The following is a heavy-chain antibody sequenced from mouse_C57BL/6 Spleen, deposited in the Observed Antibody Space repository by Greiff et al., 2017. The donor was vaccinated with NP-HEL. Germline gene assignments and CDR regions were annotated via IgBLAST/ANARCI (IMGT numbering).Heavy chain of an antibody. Sequence: EVQLQQSGPELVKPGASVKISCKASGYSFTGYYMNWVKQSPEKSLEWIGEINPSTGGTTYNQKFKAKATLTVDKSSSTAYMQLKSLTSEDSAVYYCARKAITTVVPFAYWGQGTLVAVSA. CDR3: ARKAITTVVPFAY. J-gene: IGHJ3*01. CDR1: GYSFTGYY. D-gene: IGHD1-1*01. V-gene: IGHV1-42*01. CDR2: INPSTGGT.